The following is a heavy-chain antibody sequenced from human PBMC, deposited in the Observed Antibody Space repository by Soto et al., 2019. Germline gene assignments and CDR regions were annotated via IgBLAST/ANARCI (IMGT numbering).Heavy chain of an antibody. V-gene: IGHV1-2*02. J-gene: IGHJ5*02. Sequence: QVQLVQSGAEVKKPGASVKVSCKRSGYTFTAYYMHWARQAPGQGLEWMGWINLNSGGTKYAQKFQDRVTMTRDTSITTAYMELSSLRSDDTAVYYCGKGAVVPTTLGWFDPWGQGTLVTVSS. CDR1: GYTFTAYY. D-gene: IGHD2-15*01. CDR3: GKGAVVPTTLGWFDP. CDR2: INLNSGGT.